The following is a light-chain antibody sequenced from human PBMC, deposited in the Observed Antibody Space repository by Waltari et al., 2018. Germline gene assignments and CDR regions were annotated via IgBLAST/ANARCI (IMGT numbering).Light chain of an antibody. V-gene: IGKV3-15*01. CDR2: DAS. CDR3: QQSNNWPYT. CDR1: QSVGNK. J-gene: IGKJ2*01. Sequence: EIEMTQSPATLSVSPGERATVSCRASQSVGNKLAWYQQKPGQAPRLLFYDASTRGTGIPVRFSGSGSETEFTLTISSLQSEDFAVYYCQQSNNWPYTFGQGTKLEIK.